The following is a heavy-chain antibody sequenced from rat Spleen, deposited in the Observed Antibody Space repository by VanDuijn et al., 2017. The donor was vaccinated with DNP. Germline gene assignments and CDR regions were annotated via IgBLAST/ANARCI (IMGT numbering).Heavy chain of an antibody. CDR2: ISYDGGST. Sequence: EVQLLESVGGLVQPGRSLKLSCAASGFTFSDYYMAWVRQAPTKGLEWVASISYDGGSTYYRDSVKGRFTISRDNAKSTLYLQMNSLRSEDTATYYCTTDRNWEPPYYWYFDFWGPGTMVTVSS. V-gene: IGHV5-20*01. D-gene: IGHD5-1*01. CDR1: GFTFSDYY. CDR3: TTDRNWEPPYYWYFDF. J-gene: IGHJ1*01.